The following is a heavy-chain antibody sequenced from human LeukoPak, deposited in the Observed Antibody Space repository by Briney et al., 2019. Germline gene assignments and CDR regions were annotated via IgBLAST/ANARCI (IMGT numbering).Heavy chain of an antibody. J-gene: IGHJ4*02. Sequence: TGGSLRLSCAASGFTVSSNYMSWVRQAPGKGLEWVSVIYSGGSTYYADSVKGRFTISRDNSKNTLYLQMNSQRAEDTAVYHCARSRLYSTATGWGQGTLVTVSS. CDR1: GFTVSSNY. D-gene: IGHD6-13*01. V-gene: IGHV3-53*01. CDR2: IYSGGST. CDR3: ARSRLYSTATG.